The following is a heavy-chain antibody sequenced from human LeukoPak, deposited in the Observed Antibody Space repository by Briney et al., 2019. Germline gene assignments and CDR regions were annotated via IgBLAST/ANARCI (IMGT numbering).Heavy chain of an antibody. CDR3: ARDNGDDEGFSSGWSHYYFYS. V-gene: IGHV4-59*01. J-gene: IGHJ4*02. Sequence: PSETLSLTCTVSGGSISSYYWSWIRQPPGKGLEWIGYISYSGSTNYNPSLWRRDTVSVDTAKNQLSLKLSSVTAADTAVAYCARDNGDDEGFSSGWSHYYFYSWGQGTLVTVSS. D-gene: IGHD6-19*01. CDR2: ISYSGST. CDR1: GGSISSYY.